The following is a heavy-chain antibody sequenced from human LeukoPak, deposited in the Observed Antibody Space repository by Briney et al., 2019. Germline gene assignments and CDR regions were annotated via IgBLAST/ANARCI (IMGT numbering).Heavy chain of an antibody. J-gene: IGHJ6*02. V-gene: IGHV4-34*01. CDR2: INHSRST. CDR1: GGSFSGYY. CDR3: ARDRGYSGYDYHYYGMDV. Sequence: PSETLSLTCAVYGGSFSGYYWSWIRQPPGKGLEWIGEINHSRSTNYNASLKSRVTISVDTSKNQFSLKLSSVTAADTAVYYCARDRGYSGYDYHYYGMDVWGQGTTVTVSS. D-gene: IGHD5-12*01.